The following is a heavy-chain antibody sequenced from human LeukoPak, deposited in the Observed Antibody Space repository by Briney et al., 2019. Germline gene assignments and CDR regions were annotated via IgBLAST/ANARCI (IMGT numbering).Heavy chain of an antibody. J-gene: IGHJ4*02. CDR1: GFTVSSNY. Sequence: PGGSLRLSCAASGFTVSSNYMSWVRQAPGKGLEWVAKIKQDGSEKYYVDSVKGRFTISRDNAKNSLYLQMNSLRADDTAVYYCARHTSAVTGAGAYWGQGTLVTVSS. CDR3: ARHTSAVTGAGAY. D-gene: IGHD6-19*01. CDR2: IKQDGSEK. V-gene: IGHV3-7*04.